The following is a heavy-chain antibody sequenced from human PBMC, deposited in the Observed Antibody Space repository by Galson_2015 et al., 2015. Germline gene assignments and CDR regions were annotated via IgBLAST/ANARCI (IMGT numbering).Heavy chain of an antibody. CDR2: IYHSGNT. CDR3: ARAPGTTVLLDY. V-gene: IGHV4-4*02. CDR1: GGSISSINY. Sequence: LSLTCAVSGGSISSINYWSWVRQPPGKGLEWIGEIYHSGNTNYNPSLKSRVTISVDKSKNQFSLNLTSVTAADTAVYYCARAPGTTVLLDYWGQGTLVTISS. J-gene: IGHJ4*02. D-gene: IGHD1-7*01.